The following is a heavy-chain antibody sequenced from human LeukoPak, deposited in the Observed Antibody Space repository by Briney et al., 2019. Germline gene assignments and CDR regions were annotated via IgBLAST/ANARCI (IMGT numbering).Heavy chain of an antibody. CDR3: ARGIGTSYESSRDAFDI. CDR1: AGSINSDDYY. J-gene: IGHJ3*02. V-gene: IGHV4-61*02. D-gene: IGHD3-22*01. CDR2: IYSPGTN. Sequence: SETLSLTCTVSAGSINSDDYYWSWIRQPAGKGLEWIGRIYSPGTNYSYNPSLKSRVTISIDTSKNQFSLKLTSVTAGDTAVYYCARGIGTSYESSRDAFDIWGQGTMVTVSS.